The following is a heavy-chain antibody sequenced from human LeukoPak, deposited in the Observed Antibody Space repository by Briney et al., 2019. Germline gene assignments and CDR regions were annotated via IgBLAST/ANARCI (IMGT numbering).Heavy chain of an antibody. CDR1: GYTFTSFD. J-gene: IGHJ4*02. Sequence: ASVKVSCKASGYTFTSFDIDRVRQATGQGLEWMGWMNPNSGNTGYAQKFQGRVTMTRNTSISTAYMELSSLRSEDTAVYYCARGGLLCGGDCYDYWGQGTLVTVSS. V-gene: IGHV1-8*01. CDR3: ARGGLLCGGDCYDY. CDR2: MNPNSGNT. D-gene: IGHD2-21*01.